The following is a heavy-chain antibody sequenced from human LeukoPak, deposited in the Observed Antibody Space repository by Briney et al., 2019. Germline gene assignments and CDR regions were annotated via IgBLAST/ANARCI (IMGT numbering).Heavy chain of an antibody. V-gene: IGHV3-23*01. CDR3: AKDRGYYYDSSGYYYFDY. CDR1: GFTFNSHA. J-gene: IGHJ4*02. D-gene: IGHD3-22*01. Sequence: PGGSLRLSCAASGFTFNSHAMSWVRQAPGKGLEWVSAISGGGSTYHADSVKGRFTISRDNSKNTLYLQMNSLRAEDTAVYYCAKDRGYYYDSSGYYYFDYWGQGTLVTVSS. CDR2: ISGGGST.